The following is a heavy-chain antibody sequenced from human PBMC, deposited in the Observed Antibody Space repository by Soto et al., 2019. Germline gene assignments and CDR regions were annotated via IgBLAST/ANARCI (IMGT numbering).Heavy chain of an antibody. CDR3: ARGVGNVRGADAFDI. Sequence: ASVKVSCKASGGTFSSYAISWVRQAPGQGLEWMGGIIPIFGTANYAQKFQGRVTITADESTSTAYMELSSLRSEDTAVYYCARGVGNVRGADAFDIWGQGTMVTVSS. CDR1: GGTFSSYA. V-gene: IGHV1-69*13. CDR2: IIPIFGTA. J-gene: IGHJ3*02. D-gene: IGHD1-26*01.